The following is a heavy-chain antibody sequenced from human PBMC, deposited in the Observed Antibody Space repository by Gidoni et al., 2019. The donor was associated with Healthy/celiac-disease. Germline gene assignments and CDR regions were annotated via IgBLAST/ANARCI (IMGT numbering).Heavy chain of an antibody. Sequence: QVQLQESGPGLVKPSETLSLTCTVPRGSIRRYYWSWIRQPAGKGLEWIGGIYTSGSTNYNPALKSRVTMSVDTSKNQFSLKLSSVTAADTAVYYCARDPRSGKHSNWFDPWGQGTLVTVSS. CDR1: RGSIRRYY. J-gene: IGHJ5*02. CDR3: ARDPRSGKHSNWFDP. V-gene: IGHV4-4*07. CDR2: IYTSGST. D-gene: IGHD3-10*01.